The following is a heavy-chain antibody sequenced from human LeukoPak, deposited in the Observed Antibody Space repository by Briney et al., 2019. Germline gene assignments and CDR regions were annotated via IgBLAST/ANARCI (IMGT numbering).Heavy chain of an antibody. CDR2: INPNSGGT. D-gene: IGHD6-13*01. CDR1: GYTSTGYY. V-gene: IGHV1-2*02. J-gene: IGHJ4*02. CDR3: ARDRAGGGFDY. Sequence: ASVKVSCKASGYTSTGYYMHWVRQAPGPGLEWMGWINPNSGGTNYAQKFQGRVTMTRDTSISTAYMELSRLRSDDTAVYYCARDRAGGGFDYWGQGTLVTVSS.